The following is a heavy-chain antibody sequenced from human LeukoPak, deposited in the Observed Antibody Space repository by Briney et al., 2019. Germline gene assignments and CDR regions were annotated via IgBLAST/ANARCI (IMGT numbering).Heavy chain of an antibody. CDR2: ISISSTI. CDR1: GFTFSSYA. V-gene: IGHV3-48*02. J-gene: IGHJ4*02. D-gene: IGHD4-17*01. Sequence: GGSLRLSCAASGFTFSSYAMSWVRQAPGKGLEWVSYISISSTIYYADSVKGRFTISRDNAKNSLYLQMNSLRDDDTAVYYCARDGMTTNDYWGQGTLVTVSS. CDR3: ARDGMTTNDY.